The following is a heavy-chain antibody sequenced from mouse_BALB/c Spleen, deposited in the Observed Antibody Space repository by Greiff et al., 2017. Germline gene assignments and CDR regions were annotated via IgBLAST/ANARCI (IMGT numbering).Heavy chain of an antibody. CDR2: IWSGGST. V-gene: IGHV2-4-1*01. Sequence: QVQLQQSGPGLVQPSQSLSITCTVSGFSLTSYGVHWVRQSPGKGLEWLGVIWSGGSTDYNAAFISRLSISKDNSKSQVFFKMNSLQADDTAIYYCASPLRRGFAYWGQGTLVTVSA. J-gene: IGHJ3*01. CDR3: ASPLRRGFAY. CDR1: GFSLTSYG. D-gene: IGHD2-12*01.